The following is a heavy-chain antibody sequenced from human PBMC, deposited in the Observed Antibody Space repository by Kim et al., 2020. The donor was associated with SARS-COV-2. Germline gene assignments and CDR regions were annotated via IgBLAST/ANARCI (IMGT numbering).Heavy chain of an antibody. D-gene: IGHD2-8*01. CDR3: VRPLSGTNCYDY. CDR2: INSDGSDT. V-gene: IGHV3-74*01. J-gene: IGHJ4*02. Sequence: GGPLRLSCAASGFTFSTYWMNWVRQVPGKGLVWLSRINSDGSDTTYADSVKGRFTISRDNAKNTLYLQLNSLRAEDTALYYCVRPLSGTNCYDYWGQGTL. CDR1: GFTFSTYW.